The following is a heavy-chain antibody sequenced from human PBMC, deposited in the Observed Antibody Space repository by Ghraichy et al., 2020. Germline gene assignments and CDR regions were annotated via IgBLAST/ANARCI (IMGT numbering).Heavy chain of an antibody. D-gene: IGHD6-13*01. CDR3: ARRRTIFASSWDDAFDI. CDR2: IYPSDSDT. J-gene: IGHJ3*02. Sequence: GESLNISCKGSGYSFTTYWIDWVRQMPGKGLEWMGNIYPSDSDTRYSPSFQGQVTISADKSFSTAYLRWSSLKASDTAIYYCARRRTIFASSWDDAFDIWGHGTMVTVSS. CDR1: GYSFTTYW. V-gene: IGHV5-51*01.